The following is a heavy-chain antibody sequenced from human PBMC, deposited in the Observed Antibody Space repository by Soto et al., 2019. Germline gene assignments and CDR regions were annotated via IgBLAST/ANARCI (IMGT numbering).Heavy chain of an antibody. CDR3: ARRPNVGIAFEY. CDR1: GGSISSSSYY. D-gene: IGHD2-21*01. J-gene: IGHJ4*02. CDR2: IYYSGST. Sequence: SETLSLTCTVSGGSISSSSYYWGWIRQPPGKGLEWIGSIYYSGSTYYNPSLKSRVTISVDTSKNQFSLKLSSVTAADTAVYYCARRPNVGIAFEYWGQGTRGTVSS. V-gene: IGHV4-39*01.